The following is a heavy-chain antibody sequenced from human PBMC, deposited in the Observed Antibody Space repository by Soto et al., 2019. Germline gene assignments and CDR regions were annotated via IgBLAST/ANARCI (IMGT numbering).Heavy chain of an antibody. Sequence: PSETLSLTCPVSGGSVTSAGYYWSWIRQHPEKGLEWLGYIYYSGSTSYNPSLKSRITMSVETSNNQFSLKLNSVTAAETALYSCARAVRPIVVATVYFDSWGQGTLVTVSS. V-gene: IGHV4-31*03. CDR3: ARAVRPIVVATVYFDS. CDR1: GGSVTSAGYY. CDR2: IYYSGST. J-gene: IGHJ4*02. D-gene: IGHD1-26*01.